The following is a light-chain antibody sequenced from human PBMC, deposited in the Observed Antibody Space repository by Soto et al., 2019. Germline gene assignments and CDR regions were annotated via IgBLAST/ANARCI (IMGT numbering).Light chain of an antibody. CDR3: GTWDSSLTVWV. J-gene: IGLJ3*02. CDR1: SSNIGNNF. V-gene: IGLV1-51*02. CDR2: ENN. Sequence: QSLLTQPPSVSAAPGQTVTISCAGSSSNIGNNFVSWYQQLPGTAPKLLIYENNKRPSGIPDRFSGSKSGTSASLGITGLQTGDEAVYYCGTWDSSLTVWVFGGGTKVTVL.